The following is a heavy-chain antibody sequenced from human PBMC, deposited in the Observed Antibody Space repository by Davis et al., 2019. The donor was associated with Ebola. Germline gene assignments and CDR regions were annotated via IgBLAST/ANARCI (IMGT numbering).Heavy chain of an antibody. Sequence: PGGSLRLYCKDSGNSFTSHWIGWVRQTPGKGLEWMGIFYPRDSRSRYSPSFQGQVIMSVDKSIDTAYLQWSSLKASDSATYYCARGRLEDAAIVSFDFWGQGTLVTVSS. D-gene: IGHD5-18*01. V-gene: IGHV5-51*01. CDR2: FYPRDSRS. CDR1: GNSFTSHW. J-gene: IGHJ4*02. CDR3: ARGRLEDAAIVSFDF.